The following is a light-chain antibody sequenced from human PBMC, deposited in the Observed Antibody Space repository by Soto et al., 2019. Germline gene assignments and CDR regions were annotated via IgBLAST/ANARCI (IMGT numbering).Light chain of an antibody. CDR2: EVS. V-gene: IGLV2-8*01. Sequence: QSALTQPPSASGSPGQSVTISCTGTSSDVGGYDYVSWYKQHPGKALKLMIYEVSKRPSGVPDRFSGSKSGNTAALTVSGLQAEDEADYYCSSYVGTNSYVFGTGTKLTVL. CDR1: SSDVGGYDY. J-gene: IGLJ1*01. CDR3: SSYVGTNSYV.